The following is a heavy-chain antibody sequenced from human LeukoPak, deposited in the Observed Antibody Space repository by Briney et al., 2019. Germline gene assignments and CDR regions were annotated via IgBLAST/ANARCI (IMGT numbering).Heavy chain of an antibody. Sequence: PRGSPRLSCAASGFTLSSYWMHWVRQAPGKGLVWVSYINSDGIRTNYADSVKGRFTISRDNAKNTLFLQMNSLRVEDTALYYCASLSNRDITFDIWGQGTMVPV. D-gene: IGHD1-14*01. CDR2: INSDGIRT. CDR3: ASLSNRDITFDI. CDR1: GFTLSSYW. J-gene: IGHJ3*02. V-gene: IGHV3-74*01.